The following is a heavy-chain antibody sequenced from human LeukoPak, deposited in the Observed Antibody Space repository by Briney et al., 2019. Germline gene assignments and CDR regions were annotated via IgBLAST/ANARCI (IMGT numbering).Heavy chain of an antibody. CDR1: GGSISSGGYY. CDR2: IYYSGST. Sequence: SQTLSLTCTVSGGSISSGGYYWSWIRQHPGKGLEWIGYIYYSGSTYYNPSLKSRVTISVDTSKNQFSLKLSSVTAADTAVYYCAKDFGITIFGVVIRNHYYYGMDVWGQGTTVTVSS. D-gene: IGHD3-3*01. J-gene: IGHJ6*02. V-gene: IGHV4-31*03. CDR3: AKDFGITIFGVVIRNHYYYGMDV.